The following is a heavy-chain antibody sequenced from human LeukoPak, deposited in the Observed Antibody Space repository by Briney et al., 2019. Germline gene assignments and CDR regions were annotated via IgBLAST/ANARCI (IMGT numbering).Heavy chain of an antibody. CDR1: GFTFSTYA. D-gene: IGHD3-9*01. CDR2: ISATDGST. CDR3: ARDPDILGFDY. Sequence: GGSLRLSCAASGFTFSTYAMNWVRQAPGKGLEWVSSISATDGSTYYADSVKGRFTISRDNSKNTLYLQMNSLRAEDTAVYYCARDPDILGFDYWGQGTLVTVSS. J-gene: IGHJ4*02. V-gene: IGHV3-23*01.